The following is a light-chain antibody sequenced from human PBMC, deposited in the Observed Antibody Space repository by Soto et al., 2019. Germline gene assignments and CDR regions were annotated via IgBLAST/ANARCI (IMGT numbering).Light chain of an antibody. Sequence: IQLTQSPSSLSASVGDIVTISCRASRYIRSDLSWYQQRPGQPPKVLTYAASSLQSGVPSRFSGSGSGTDFTLSISSLQPEDFATYYCLQDYNYPWTFGQGTKVDIK. CDR3: LQDYNYPWT. CDR1: RYIRSD. CDR2: AAS. J-gene: IGKJ1*01. V-gene: IGKV1-6*01.